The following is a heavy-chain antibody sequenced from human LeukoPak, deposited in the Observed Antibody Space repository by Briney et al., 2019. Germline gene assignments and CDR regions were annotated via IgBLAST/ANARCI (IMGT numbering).Heavy chain of an antibody. J-gene: IGHJ4*02. CDR3: AKGQELDDGVFDS. CDR1: GFTFRSIA. D-gene: IGHD1-1*01. Sequence: HPGGSLRLSCAASGFTFRSIAMTWVRQAPGKGLEWVSGIRSNGDTTYNADSVKGRFTISRDNSKNTLYLQMNRLRVEDTAIYYCAKGQELDDGVFDSWGQGTLVTVSS. CDR2: IRSNGDTT. V-gene: IGHV3-23*01.